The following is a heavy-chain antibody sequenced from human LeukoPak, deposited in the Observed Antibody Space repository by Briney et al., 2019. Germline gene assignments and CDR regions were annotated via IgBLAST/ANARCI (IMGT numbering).Heavy chain of an antibody. D-gene: IGHD5-12*01. CDR3: ARDRERVVATMGYY. J-gene: IGHJ4*02. CDR2: ISAYNGNT. Sequence: AASVKVSCKASGYTFTSYGISWVRQAPGQGLEWMGWISAYNGNTNYAQKLQGRVTMTTDTSTSTAYMELRSLRSDDTAVYYCARDRERVVATMGYYWGQGTPVTVSS. V-gene: IGHV1-18*01. CDR1: GYTFTSYG.